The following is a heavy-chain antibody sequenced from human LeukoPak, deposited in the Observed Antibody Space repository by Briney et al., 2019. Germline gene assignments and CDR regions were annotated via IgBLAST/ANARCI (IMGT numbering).Heavy chain of an antibody. Sequence: PSETLSLTCTVSGGSISSGGYYWSWIRQPPGKGLEWIGYIYHSGSTYYNPSLKSRVTISVDRSKNQFSLKLSSVTAADTAVYYCARAPLRRAVDVWGKGTTVTVSS. CDR1: GGSISSGGYY. CDR3: ARAPLRRAVDV. D-gene: IGHD3-3*01. V-gene: IGHV4-30-2*01. J-gene: IGHJ6*04. CDR2: IYHSGST.